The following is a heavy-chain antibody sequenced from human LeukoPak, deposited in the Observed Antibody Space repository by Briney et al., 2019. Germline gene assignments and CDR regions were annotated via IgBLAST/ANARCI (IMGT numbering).Heavy chain of an antibody. J-gene: IGHJ4*02. V-gene: IGHV4-34*01. D-gene: IGHD6-19*01. CDR1: GGSFSGYY. Sequence: SETLSLTCAAYGGSFSGYYWSWIRQPPGKGLEWIGEINHSGSTNYNPSLKSRVTISVDTSKNQFSLKLSSVTAADTAVYYCARHWMDSSGWYYQPYYFDYWGQGTLGTVSS. CDR2: INHSGST. CDR3: ARHWMDSSGWYYQPYYFDY.